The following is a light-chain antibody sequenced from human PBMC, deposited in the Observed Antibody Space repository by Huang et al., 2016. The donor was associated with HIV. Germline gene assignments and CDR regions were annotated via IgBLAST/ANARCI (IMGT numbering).Light chain of an antibody. CDR2: DAS. V-gene: IGKV3-11*01. CDR3: QQRSNWPLT. CDR1: QSFSSY. Sequence: EIVLTQSPDTLSLSLGERATLSCRASQSFSSYLAWYQQKPGQAPRLLIYDASNRATGIPARFSGSGSGTDFTLTISSLEPEDFAVYYCQQRSNWPLTFGPGTKVDIK. J-gene: IGKJ3*01.